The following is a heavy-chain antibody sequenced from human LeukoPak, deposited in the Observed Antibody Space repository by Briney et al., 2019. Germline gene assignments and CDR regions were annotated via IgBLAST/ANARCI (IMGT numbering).Heavy chain of an antibody. CDR3: ARDPDGGLEMATILDY. J-gene: IGHJ4*02. D-gene: IGHD5-24*01. CDR2: INSDGRST. Sequence: PGGSLRLSCAASGLTLSSYWMHWVRQAPGKGLVWVSRINSDGRSTSYADSVKGRFTISRDNAKNSLYLQMNSLRAEDTALYYCARDPDGGLEMATILDYWGQGTLVTVSS. V-gene: IGHV3-74*01. CDR1: GLTLSSYW.